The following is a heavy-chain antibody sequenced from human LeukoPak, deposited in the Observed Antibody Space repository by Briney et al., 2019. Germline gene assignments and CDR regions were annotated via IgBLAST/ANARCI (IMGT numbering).Heavy chain of an antibody. D-gene: IGHD3-10*01. CDR3: ARYYGSGSPYRDYYFDY. CDR1: GFTFSSCW. V-gene: IGHV3-7*01. Sequence: PGGSLRLSCAASGFTFSSCWMSWVRQAPGKGLEWVANIKEDGSEKYYVDSVKGRFTISRDNAKNSLYLQMNSLRAEDTAVYFCARYYGSGSPYRDYYFDYWGQGTLVTVSA. J-gene: IGHJ4*02. CDR2: IKEDGSEK.